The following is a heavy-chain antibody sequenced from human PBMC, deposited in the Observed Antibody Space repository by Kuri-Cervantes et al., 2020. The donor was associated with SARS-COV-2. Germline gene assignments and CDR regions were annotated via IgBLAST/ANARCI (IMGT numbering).Heavy chain of an antibody. D-gene: IGHD2-2*01. CDR1: GGTFSGYA. V-gene: IGHV1-69*06. J-gene: IGHJ4*02. CDR2: IIPLFGTT. Sequence: SVTLSCKASGGTFSGYAVTWVRQVPGQGFEWMGRIIPLFGTTIYAQKFRDRVTFPANKSTNTAYMELSSLRSEDTAVYYCASPYCSTTTCYDGTFDSWGQGTLVTVSS. CDR3: ASPYCSTTTCYDGTFDS.